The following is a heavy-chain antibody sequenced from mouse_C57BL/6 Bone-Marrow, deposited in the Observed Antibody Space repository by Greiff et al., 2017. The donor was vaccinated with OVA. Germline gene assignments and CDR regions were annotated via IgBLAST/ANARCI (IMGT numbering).Heavy chain of an antibody. V-gene: IGHV5-17*01. J-gene: IGHJ3*01. CDR2: ISSGSSTI. CDR1: GFTFSDYG. D-gene: IGHD2-4*01. CDR3: GRDAGLRHSAWFAY. Sequence: EVKVVESGGGLVKPGGSLTLSCAASGFTFSDYGMHWVRQAPEKGLEWVAYISSGSSTIYYADTVKGRFTISRDNAKNTLFLQMTSLRSEDTAMYYCGRDAGLRHSAWFAYWGQGTLVTVSA.